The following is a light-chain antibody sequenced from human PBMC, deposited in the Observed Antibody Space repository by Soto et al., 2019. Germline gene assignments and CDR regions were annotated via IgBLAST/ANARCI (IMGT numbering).Light chain of an antibody. CDR2: DAS. CDR1: RSVSGF. J-gene: IGKJ4*01. CDR3: QQRYNWPSLT. V-gene: IGKV3-11*01. Sequence: ESLLTQSPTTLSLSPRERSTLXXRASRSVSGFLAWYQQKPGQAPRLVXYDASNRATGIPARFSGSGSGTDFTLTIISLEPEDFAVYYCQQRYNWPSLTFGGGTKVDIK.